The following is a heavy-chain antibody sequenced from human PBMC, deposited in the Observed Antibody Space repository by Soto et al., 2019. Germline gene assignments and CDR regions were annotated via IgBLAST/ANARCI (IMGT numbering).Heavy chain of an antibody. J-gene: IGHJ4*02. V-gene: IGHV3-21*02. CDR3: AKDAFDAISIFAA. Sequence: EVQLVESGGGLVKPGESLKLSCAVSGFTFSSYSMNWVRQAPGKGLEWVSSISSGSTYKHYADTVKGRFTISRDNAKNSLYLQMSGLRAEDTAIYYCAKDAFDAISIFAAWGQGTLVSVSS. CDR1: GFTFSSYS. CDR2: ISSGSTYK. D-gene: IGHD3-3*01.